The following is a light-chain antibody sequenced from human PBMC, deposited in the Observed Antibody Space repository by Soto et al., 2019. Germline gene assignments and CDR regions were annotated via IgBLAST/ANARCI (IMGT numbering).Light chain of an antibody. CDR1: QSVRNY. CDR2: GAS. J-gene: IGKJ4*01. Sequence: EIVLTQSPATLSLSPGERAVLSCRASQSVRNYLAWYQWKPGQTPRLLIYGASNRATGIPPRFSGSGSGTDFTLTISSLQPEDFATYYCQQSYSTPPLTFGGGTKVEIK. V-gene: IGKV3-11*01. CDR3: QQSYSTPPLT.